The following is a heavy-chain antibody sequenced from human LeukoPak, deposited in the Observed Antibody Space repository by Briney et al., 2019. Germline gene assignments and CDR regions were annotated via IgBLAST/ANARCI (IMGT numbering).Heavy chain of an antibody. J-gene: IGHJ4*02. CDR3: ARMDIVATIEVCDY. V-gene: IGHV1-18*01. CDR1: GYTFTSYG. CDR2: ISAYNGNT. D-gene: IGHD5-12*01. Sequence: ASVNVSCKASGYTFTSYGISWVRQAPGQGLEWMGWISAYNGNTNYAQKLQGRVTMTTDTSTSTAYMELRSLRSDDTAVYYCARMDIVATIEVCDYWGQGTLVTVSS.